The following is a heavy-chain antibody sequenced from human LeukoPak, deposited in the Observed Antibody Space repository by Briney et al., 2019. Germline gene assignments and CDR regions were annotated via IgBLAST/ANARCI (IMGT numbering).Heavy chain of an antibody. CDR2: INPNSGGT. J-gene: IGHJ4*02. V-gene: IGHV1-2*02. CDR1: GYTFTGYY. D-gene: IGHD2-15*01. CDR3: ERGLYCSCGSCYRLFDY. Sequence: ASVKVSCKASGYTFTGYYMHWVRRAPGQGLEWMGWINPNSGGTNYAQKFQGRVTMTRDTSISTAYMELSRLRSDDTAVYYCERGLYCSCGSCYRLFDYWGQGTLVTVSS.